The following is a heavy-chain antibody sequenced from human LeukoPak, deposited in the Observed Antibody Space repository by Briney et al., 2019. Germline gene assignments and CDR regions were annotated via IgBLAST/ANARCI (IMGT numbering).Heavy chain of an antibody. CDR2: ISSDSSHM. V-gene: IGHV3-21*01. CDR1: GFTFSSYS. CDR3: ARVKEAAAFDY. Sequence: GGSLRLSCAASGFTFSSYSMNWVRQAPGKWLEWVSSISSDSSHMYYADSVKGRFTISRDNAKNSLYLQMNSLRAEETAVYYFARVKEAAAFDYWGQGALVTVSS. J-gene: IGHJ4*02. D-gene: IGHD6-25*01.